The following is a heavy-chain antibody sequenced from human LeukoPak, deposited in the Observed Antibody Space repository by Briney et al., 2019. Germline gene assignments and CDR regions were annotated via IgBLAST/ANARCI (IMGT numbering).Heavy chain of an antibody. D-gene: IGHD3-10*01. V-gene: IGHV3-7*01. CDR3: ARDPAFGALDY. J-gene: IGHJ4*02. CDR1: GFTFSSDY. Sequence: GGSLRLSCAASGFTFSSDYMSWVRQPPGKGLEWVANIKPDGSEKAYGDSVKGRFSISRDNAKNSLYLQMNSLRADDTAVYYCARDPAFGALDYWGQGVLVTVSS. CDR2: IKPDGSEK.